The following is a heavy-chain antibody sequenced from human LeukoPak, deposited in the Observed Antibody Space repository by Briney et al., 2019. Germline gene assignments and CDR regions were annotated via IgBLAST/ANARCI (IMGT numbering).Heavy chain of an antibody. CDR3: AKDIKARKQLFEPT. Sequence: PGGSLRLSCAASGFTFSSYWMTWVRQAPGKGLEWVSAISGSGGSTYYADSVKGRFTISRDNSKNTLYLQMNSLRAEDTAVYYCAKDIKARKQLFEPTWGQGTLVTVSS. D-gene: IGHD6-13*01. CDR1: GFTFSSYW. V-gene: IGHV3-23*01. CDR2: ISGSGGST. J-gene: IGHJ4*02.